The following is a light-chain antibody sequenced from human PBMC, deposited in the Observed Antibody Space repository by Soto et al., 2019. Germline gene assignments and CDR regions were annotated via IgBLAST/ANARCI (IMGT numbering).Light chain of an antibody. Sequence: DIVMTQSPDSLAVSLGERATVNYKSSQSVLYISNNKNYLAWYQQKSGQPPKLLIYWASTRESGVPDRFSGSGSGTYFTLTISSLQAEDVAVYYCQQYYSTPAFGGGTKVDIK. CDR2: WAS. CDR1: QSVLYISNNKNY. CDR3: QQYYSTPA. J-gene: IGKJ4*01. V-gene: IGKV4-1*01.